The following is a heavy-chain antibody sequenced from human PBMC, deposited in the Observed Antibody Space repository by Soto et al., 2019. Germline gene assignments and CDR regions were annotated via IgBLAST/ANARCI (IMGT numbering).Heavy chain of an antibody. Sequence: ASVKVSCKASGYMFVTYGINWVRQAPGQGLEWMGWISAYNGNTKYAQNLQGRATMTTDASTSTAYMEMRSLRSDDTAVYYCARDLDGSGSYYTDYWGPGTLVTVS. CDR3: ARDLDGSGSYYTDY. V-gene: IGHV1-18*01. CDR2: ISAYNGNT. J-gene: IGHJ4*02. CDR1: GYMFVTYG. D-gene: IGHD3-10*01.